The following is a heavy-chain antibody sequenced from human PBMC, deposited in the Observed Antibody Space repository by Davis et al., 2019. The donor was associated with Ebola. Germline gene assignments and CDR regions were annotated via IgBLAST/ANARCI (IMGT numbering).Heavy chain of an antibody. Sequence: GESLKISCKGSGYSFTSYWISWVRQMPGKGLEWMGIIYPGDSDTMYSPSFQGQVTISADKSISTAFLQWSSLKASDTAMYYCARLRVVVPLARRWLPEGFDPWGQGTLVTVSS. D-gene: IGHD2-2*01. J-gene: IGHJ5*02. CDR3: ARLRVVVPLARRWLPEGFDP. V-gene: IGHV5-51*01. CDR2: IYPGDSDT. CDR1: GYSFTSYW.